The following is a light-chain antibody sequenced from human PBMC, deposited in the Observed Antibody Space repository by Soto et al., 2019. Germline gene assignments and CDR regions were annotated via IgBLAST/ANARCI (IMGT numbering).Light chain of an antibody. CDR2: GAS. J-gene: IGKJ1*01. Sequence: EIVMTQSPATLSVSPGERATLSCRASQSVSSNLAWYQQKPGQAPRLLIYGASTRATGIPARFSGSGSGTAFTLTTISLQSEAFEVYYCQQYNNWPPWTFGQGTKVEIK. CDR3: QQYNNWPPWT. V-gene: IGKV3-15*01. CDR1: QSVSSN.